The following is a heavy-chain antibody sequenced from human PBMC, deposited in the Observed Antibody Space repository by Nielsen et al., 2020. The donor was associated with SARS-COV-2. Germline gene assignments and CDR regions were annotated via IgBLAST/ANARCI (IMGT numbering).Heavy chain of an antibody. V-gene: IGHV4-59*12. Sequence: GSLRLSCTVSGGSIGIYYWNWIRQAPGKGLEWIGYIYDSGSTDYNPSLKSRVTISVDTSKNQFSLKLSSVTAADTAVYYCARGGGYSYGALDYWGQGTLVTVSS. D-gene: IGHD5-18*01. CDR3: ARGGGYSYGALDY. J-gene: IGHJ4*02. CDR2: IYDSGST. CDR1: GGSIGIYY.